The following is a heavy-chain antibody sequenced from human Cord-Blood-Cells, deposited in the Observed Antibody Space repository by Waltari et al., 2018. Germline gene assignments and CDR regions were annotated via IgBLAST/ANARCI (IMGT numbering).Heavy chain of an antibody. V-gene: IGHV3-7*01. CDR3: ARDGGGNWNYWGLTWFDP. CDR1: GFTFSSYW. D-gene: IGHD1-7*01. Sequence: EVQLVESGGGLVQPGGSLRLSCAASGFTFSSYWMSWVRQAPGKGLEWVANIKQDGSEKYYVDSVKGRFTISRDNAKNSLYLQMNSLRAEDTAVYYCARDGGGNWNYWGLTWFDPWGQGTLVTVSS. J-gene: IGHJ5*02. CDR2: IKQDGSEK.